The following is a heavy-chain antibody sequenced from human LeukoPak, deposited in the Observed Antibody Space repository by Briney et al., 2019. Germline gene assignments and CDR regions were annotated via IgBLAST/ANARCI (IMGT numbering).Heavy chain of an antibody. V-gene: IGHV3-23*01. D-gene: IGHD6-19*01. J-gene: IGHJ4*02. CDR3: AKGQPSSGWTFDY. CDR2: ISGSGGSP. Sequence: GGSLRLSCAASGFTLSSYAMSWVREAPGRGLERGSAISGSGGSPSSADSVKGRFTISRDNSKNTLYLQMNSLRAEDTAVYYCAKGQPSSGWTFDYWGQGTLVTVSS. CDR1: GFTLSSYA.